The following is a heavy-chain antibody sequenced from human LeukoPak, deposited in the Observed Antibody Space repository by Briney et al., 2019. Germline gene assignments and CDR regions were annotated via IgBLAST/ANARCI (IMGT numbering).Heavy chain of an antibody. CDR2: IYYSGST. CDR3: ARGWYDFWSGKGDWFDP. Sequence: SETLSLTCTVSGGSISSSSYYWGWIRQPPGKGLEWIGSIYYSGSTNYNPSLKSRVTISVDTSKNQFSLKLSSVTAADTAVYYCARGWYDFWSGKGDWFDPWGQGTLVTVSS. CDR1: GGSISSSSYY. V-gene: IGHV4-39*07. J-gene: IGHJ5*02. D-gene: IGHD3-3*01.